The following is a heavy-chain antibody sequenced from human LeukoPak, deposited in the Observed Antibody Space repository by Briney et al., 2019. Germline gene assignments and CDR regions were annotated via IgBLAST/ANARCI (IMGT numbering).Heavy chain of an antibody. CDR3: ASRGSIAAAGNDAFDI. V-gene: IGHV3-33*01. J-gene: IGHJ3*02. D-gene: IGHD6-13*01. CDR2: IWYDGSNK. Sequence: GGSLRLSCAASGFTFSSYGMHWVRQAPGKGLEWVAVIWYDGSNKYYADSVKGRFTISRDNSKNSLYLQMNSLRADDTAVYYCASRGSIAAAGNDAFDIWGQGTMVTVSS. CDR1: GFTFSSYG.